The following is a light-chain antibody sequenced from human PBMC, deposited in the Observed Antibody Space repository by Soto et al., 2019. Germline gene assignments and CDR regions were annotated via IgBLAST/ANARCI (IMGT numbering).Light chain of an antibody. J-gene: IGKJ2*01. CDR1: QSIKSY. CDR3: QQTNSFPYT. V-gene: IGKV1-39*01. Sequence: DIPMTQSPSSLSASVGDRVTITCRASQSIKSYLNWYQQKPGKAPNLLIYGASSLQSGVPSRFSGSGSGTDFTLTISSLQHEDFATYYCQQTNSFPYTFGQGTKLEIK. CDR2: GAS.